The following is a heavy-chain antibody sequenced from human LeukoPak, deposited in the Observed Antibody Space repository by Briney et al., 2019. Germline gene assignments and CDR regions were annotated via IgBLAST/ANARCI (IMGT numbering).Heavy chain of an antibody. Sequence: SETLSLTCTVSGASISSYYWSWLRQPAGKGLEWIGRIYVSGSTTYNPSLESRVTMSLDTSKNQISLKVSSVTAADTAVYYCARDSGTTGEVKFDPWGQGTLVTVSS. V-gene: IGHV4-4*07. J-gene: IGHJ5*02. CDR1: GASISSYY. D-gene: IGHD1-7*01. CDR2: IYVSGST. CDR3: ARDSGTTGEVKFDP.